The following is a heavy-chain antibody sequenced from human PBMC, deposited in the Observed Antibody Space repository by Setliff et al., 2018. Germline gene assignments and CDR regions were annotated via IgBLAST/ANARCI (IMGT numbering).Heavy chain of an antibody. Sequence: SETLSLTCAVSYYSISSGYYWGWIRQPPGKGLEWIGSMYHSGSTRFNPSLKSRVTISVDTSKNQFSLKLNSVTAADTAVYYCARRGLGSYYDGSDFLSFDYWGQGNLVTVSS. CDR3: ARRGLGSYYDGSDFLSFDY. J-gene: IGHJ4*02. CDR1: YYSISSGYY. V-gene: IGHV4-38-2*01. D-gene: IGHD3-22*01. CDR2: MYHSGST.